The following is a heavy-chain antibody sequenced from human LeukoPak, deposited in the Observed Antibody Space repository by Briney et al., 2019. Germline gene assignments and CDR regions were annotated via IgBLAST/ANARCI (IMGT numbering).Heavy chain of an antibody. CDR3: ARYYYGSGKDY. J-gene: IGHJ4*02. Sequence: ASVKVSSKPSRGTFSSYTISSVRQAPGQGLEWMGRIIPILGIANYAQKFQGRDTITADKSTSTAYMELSSLRSEDTAVYYFARYYYGSGKDYWGQGTLVTVSS. V-gene: IGHV1-69*02. CDR2: IIPILGIA. CDR1: RGTFSSYT. D-gene: IGHD3-10*01.